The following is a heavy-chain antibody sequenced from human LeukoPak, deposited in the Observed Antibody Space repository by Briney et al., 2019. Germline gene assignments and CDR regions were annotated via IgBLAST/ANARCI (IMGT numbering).Heavy chain of an antibody. V-gene: IGHV3-64*01. D-gene: IGHD2-21*02. CDR1: GFTFNSYS. Sequence: GGSLRLSCAASGFTFNSYSMNWVRQAPGKGLEYVSAISSNGGSTYYANSVKGRFTISRDNSKNTLYLQMGSLRAEDMAVYYCARGRLVVTALDYRGQGTLVTVSS. J-gene: IGHJ4*02. CDR2: ISSNGGST. CDR3: ARGRLVVTALDY.